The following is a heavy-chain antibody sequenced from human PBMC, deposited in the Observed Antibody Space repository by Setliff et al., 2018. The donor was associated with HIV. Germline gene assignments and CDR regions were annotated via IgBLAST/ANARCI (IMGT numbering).Heavy chain of an antibody. V-gene: IGHV4-4*02. CDR2: VFESGKT. D-gene: IGHD3-9*01. CDR1: GGDSLSNGHW. Sequence: SETLSLTCDISGGDSLSNGHWWSWVRQPPGKGLEWIGQVFESGKTRYSDSLRSRLLIPISKAKNQFYLNLKSVTAADTAIYYSARDGTGLIRGLEPWGQGTLVTVSS. J-gene: IGHJ5*02. CDR3: ARDGTGLIRGLEP.